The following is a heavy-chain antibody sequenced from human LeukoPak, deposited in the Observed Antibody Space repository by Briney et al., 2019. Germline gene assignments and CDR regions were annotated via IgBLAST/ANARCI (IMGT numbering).Heavy chain of an antibody. Sequence: GGSLRLSCAASGFTFSDYYMSWIRQAPGKGLEWVSYISSSGSTIYYADSVKGRFTISRGNAKNSLYLQMNSLRAEDTAVYYCARLDCSSTSCFIPLQWGQGTLVTVSS. CDR3: ARLDCSSTSCFIPLQ. V-gene: IGHV3-11*01. J-gene: IGHJ4*02. CDR1: GFTFSDYY. D-gene: IGHD2-2*01. CDR2: ISSSGSTI.